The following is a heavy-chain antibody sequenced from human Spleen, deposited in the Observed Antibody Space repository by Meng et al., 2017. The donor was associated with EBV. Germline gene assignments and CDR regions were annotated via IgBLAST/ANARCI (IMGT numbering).Heavy chain of an antibody. CDR3: ASNIKVPRY. D-gene: IGHD2/OR15-2a*01. CDR2: INHSGIT. V-gene: IGHV4-34*01. Sequence: QQWGAGLLNPSEPLSLTCAVYGGSFSDYYWTWIRQPPGMGLEWIGEINHSGITSYNPSLRSRVTISVDTSKNQFSLKLTSVTAADTAVYYCASNIKVPRYWGQGTLVTVSS. J-gene: IGHJ4*02. CDR1: GGSFSDYY.